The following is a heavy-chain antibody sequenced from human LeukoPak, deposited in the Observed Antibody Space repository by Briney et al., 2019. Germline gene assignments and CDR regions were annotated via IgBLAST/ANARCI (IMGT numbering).Heavy chain of an antibody. Sequence: GGSLRLSCAASGFTFSSNGMHWVRQAPGKGLEWVAIVSYDGTNKYYADSVKGRFTISRDNSKNTLYLQMNSLRAEDTAVYYCAKALDYGGNFYFDYWGQGTLVTVSS. J-gene: IGHJ4*02. CDR2: VSYDGTNK. D-gene: IGHD4-23*01. V-gene: IGHV3-30*18. CDR3: AKALDYGGNFYFDY. CDR1: GFTFSSNG.